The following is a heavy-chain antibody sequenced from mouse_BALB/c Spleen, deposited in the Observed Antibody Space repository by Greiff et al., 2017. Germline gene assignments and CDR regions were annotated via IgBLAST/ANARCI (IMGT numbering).Heavy chain of an antibody. CDR2: IWTGGGT. CDR3: VRGYYYGSSSWFAY. CDR1: GFSLTSYD. V-gene: IGHV2-9-2*01. Sequence: VQLQQSGPGLVAPSQSLSITCTVSGFSLTSYDISWIRQPPGKGLEWLGVIWTGGGTNYNSAFMSRLSISKDNSKSQVFLKMNSLQTDDTAIYYCVRGYYYGSSSWFAYWGQGTLVTVSA. D-gene: IGHD1-1*01. J-gene: IGHJ3*01.